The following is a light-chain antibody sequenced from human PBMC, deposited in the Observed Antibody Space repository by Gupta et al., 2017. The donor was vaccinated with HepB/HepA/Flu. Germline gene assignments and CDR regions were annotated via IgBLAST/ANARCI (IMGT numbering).Light chain of an antibody. CDR1: QTIGKR. CDR2: EVS. V-gene: IGKV1-5*03. CDR3: QEYDSFPWT. Sequence: DIQMTQSPSTLSASIGDRVTITCRTSQTIGKRLAWYQQHPGKAPKFLIYEVSNLEDGVPSRFSGSGSETDFTLTITSLQPDDFATYYCQEYDSFPWTFGQGTIVDIK. J-gene: IGKJ1*01.